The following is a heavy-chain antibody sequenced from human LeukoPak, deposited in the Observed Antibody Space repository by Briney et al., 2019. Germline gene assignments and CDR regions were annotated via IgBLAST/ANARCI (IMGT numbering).Heavy chain of an antibody. CDR2: ISGSGGST. Sequence: GGSLRLSCAASGFTFSSYAMSWVRQAPGKGLEWVSGISGSGGSTYYADSVKGRFTISRDNSKNTLYLQMNSLRAEDTAVYYCAKGSTSYDSSGYYYEGQGTLVTVSS. D-gene: IGHD3-22*01. CDR1: GFTFSSYA. J-gene: IGHJ4*02. V-gene: IGHV3-23*01. CDR3: AKGSTSYDSSGYYY.